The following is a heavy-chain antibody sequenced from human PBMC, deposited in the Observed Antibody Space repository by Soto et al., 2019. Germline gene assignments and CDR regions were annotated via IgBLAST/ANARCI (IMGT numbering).Heavy chain of an antibody. CDR1: GFTFSSYS. V-gene: IGHV3-21*01. CDR3: ARQGKIVGATTSRTGFDY. Sequence: EVQLVESGGGLVKPGGSLRLSCAASGFTFSSYSMNWVRQAPGKGLEWVSSISSSSSYIYYADSVKGRFTISRDNAKNSLYLQMNSLRAEDTAVYYCARQGKIVGATTSRTGFDYWGQGTLVTVSS. CDR2: ISSSSSYI. J-gene: IGHJ4*02. D-gene: IGHD1-26*01.